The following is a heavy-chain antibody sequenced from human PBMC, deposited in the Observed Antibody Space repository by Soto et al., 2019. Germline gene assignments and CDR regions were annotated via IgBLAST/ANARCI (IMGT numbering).Heavy chain of an antibody. CDR1: GGSISSYY. D-gene: IGHD3-10*01. J-gene: IGHJ4*02. CDR2: IYYSGST. CDR3: EREYYGSGSDYNGHQFDY. Sequence: SETLSLTCSVSGGSISSYYWSWIRQPPGKGLEWIGYIYYSGSTYYNPSLKSRVTVSVDTSKNQFSLKLSSVTAADTAVYYCEREYYGSGSDYNGHQFDYWGQGTLVTVSS. V-gene: IGHV4-59*12.